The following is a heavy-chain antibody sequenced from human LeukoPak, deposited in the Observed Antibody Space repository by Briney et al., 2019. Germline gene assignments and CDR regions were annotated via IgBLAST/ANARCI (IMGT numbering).Heavy chain of an antibody. V-gene: IGHV3-30*01. Sequence: PGKSLRLSCAASGFTFSLYTVHWVRQAPGKGLEWVALISFDGNNKYYEHSVKGRFTISRDNSKNTLFLQMDSLKPEDSALYYCATSVAQGELPSPPDYWGQGTLVTISS. CDR1: GFTFSLYT. J-gene: IGHJ4*02. CDR2: ISFDGNNK. CDR3: ATSVAQGELPSPPDY. D-gene: IGHD3-16*01.